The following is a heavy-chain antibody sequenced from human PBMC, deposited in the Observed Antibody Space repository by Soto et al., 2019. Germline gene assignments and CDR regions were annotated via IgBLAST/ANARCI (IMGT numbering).Heavy chain of an antibody. CDR2: ISGSGGST. CDR3: ARRGKTYYDYIWGSYVDAFDI. J-gene: IGHJ3*02. V-gene: IGHV3-23*01. CDR1: EFTVSSYA. D-gene: IGHD3-16*01. Sequence: GYLRLSCAASEFTVSSYAMSWVRQAPGKGLEWVSGISGSGGSTSYAQKFQGRVTMTRDTSTSTVYMELSSLRSEDTAVYYCARRGKTYYDYIWGSYVDAFDIWGQGTMVTVSS.